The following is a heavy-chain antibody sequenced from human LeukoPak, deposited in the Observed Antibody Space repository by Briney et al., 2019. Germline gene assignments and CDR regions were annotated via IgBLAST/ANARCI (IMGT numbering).Heavy chain of an antibody. D-gene: IGHD3-3*01. J-gene: IGHJ5*02. CDR3: AKDRGSFGVGYNWFDP. V-gene: IGHV3-23*01. Sequence: GGSLRLSCAASGSTFSSYAMSWVRQAPGKGLEWVSAISGSGGSTYYADSVKGRFTISRDNSKNTLYLQMNSLRAEDTAVYYCAKDRGSFGVGYNWFDPWGQGTLVTVSS. CDR1: GSTFSSYA. CDR2: ISGSGGST.